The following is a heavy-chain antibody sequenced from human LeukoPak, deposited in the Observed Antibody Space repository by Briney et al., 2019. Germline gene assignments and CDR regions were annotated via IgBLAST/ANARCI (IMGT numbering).Heavy chain of an antibody. J-gene: IGHJ3*02. CDR1: GFTFSKYA. Sequence: GGSLRLSCAASGFTFSKYAMHWVRQAPGKGLEWVAVISRDGDNEYHADSVRGRFTISRDNAKNSLYLQMDSLRAEDTAVYYCARGGIITSYAFEIWGQGAMVTVSS. V-gene: IGHV3-30-3*01. D-gene: IGHD1-26*01. CDR3: ARGGIITSYAFEI. CDR2: ISRDGDNE.